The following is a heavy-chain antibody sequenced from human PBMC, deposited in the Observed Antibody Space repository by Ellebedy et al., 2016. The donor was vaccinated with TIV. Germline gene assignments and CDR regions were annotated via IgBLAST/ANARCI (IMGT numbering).Heavy chain of an antibody. D-gene: IGHD3-16*02. CDR3: AHTFSYFDSLWGTYRQFDN. CDR2: IYWDDAK. V-gene: IGHV2-5*02. CDR1: GFSLTTSAVG. Sequence: SGPTLVXPTQTLTLTCTFSGFSLTTSAVGVGWIRQPPGKALEWLALIYWDDAKRYSPSLETRLTITKDTSKNQVVLTMTNMDPVDTATYFCAHTFSYFDSLWGTYRQFDNWGPGTLVTVSS. J-gene: IGHJ4*02.